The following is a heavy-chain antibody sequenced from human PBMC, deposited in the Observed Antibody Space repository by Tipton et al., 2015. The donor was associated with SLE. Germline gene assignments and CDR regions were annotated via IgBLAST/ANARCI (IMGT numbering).Heavy chain of an antibody. V-gene: IGHV5-10-1*01. CDR2: IDPSDSYT. J-gene: IGHJ2*01. CDR3: ARHPGDSGSYYGWYFDL. Sequence: SLRLSCKGSGYSFTSYWISWVRQMPGKGLEWMGRIDPSDSYTNYSPSFQGHVTISADKSISTAYLQWSSLKASDTAMYYCARHPGDSGSYYGWYFDLWGRGTLVTVSS. D-gene: IGHD1-26*01. CDR1: GYSFTSYW.